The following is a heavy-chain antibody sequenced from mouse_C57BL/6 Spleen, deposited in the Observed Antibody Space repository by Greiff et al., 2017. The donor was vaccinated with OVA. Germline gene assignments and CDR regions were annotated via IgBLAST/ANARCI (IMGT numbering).Heavy chain of an antibody. CDR2: ISSGGSYT. J-gene: IGHJ4*01. CDR1: GFTFSSYG. D-gene: IGHD2-4*01. Sequence: EVQLVESGGDLVKPGGSLKLSCAASGFTFSSYGMSWVRQTPDKRLEWVATISSGGSYTYYPDSVKGRFTISRDNAKNTLYLQMSSLKSEDTAMYYCARERLRDYAMDYWGQGTSVTVSS. CDR3: ARERLRDYAMDY. V-gene: IGHV5-6*01.